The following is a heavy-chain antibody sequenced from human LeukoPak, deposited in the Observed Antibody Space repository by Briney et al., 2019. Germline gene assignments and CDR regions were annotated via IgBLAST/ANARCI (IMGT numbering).Heavy chain of an antibody. D-gene: IGHD5-24*01. V-gene: IGHV3-21*01. CDR3: ARETRVRWTDY. CDR1: GFKFSSYS. CDR2: ISSSSSYI. J-gene: IGHJ4*02. Sequence: GGSLRLSYAASGFKFSSYSMKWVRQAPGKGLEWVSFISSSSSYIYYADSLKGRFTISRDNAKNSLYLQMNSLRAEDTAVYYCARETRVRWTDYWGQGILVTVSS.